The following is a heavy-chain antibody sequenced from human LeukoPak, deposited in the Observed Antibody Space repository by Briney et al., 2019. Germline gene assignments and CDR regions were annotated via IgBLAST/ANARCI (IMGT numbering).Heavy chain of an antibody. CDR2: ISSSSNYI. CDR3: ARECMDTTMVDAFDI. D-gene: IGHD5-18*01. CDR1: GFTLSSYS. V-gene: IGHV3-21*01. Sequence: PGGSLRLSCAASGFTLSSYSMNWVRQAPGKGLEWVSYISSSSNYIYYADSVKGRFTISRDNAKNSLYLQMNSLRAEDTAVYYCARECMDTTMVDAFDIWGQGTMVTVSS. J-gene: IGHJ3*02.